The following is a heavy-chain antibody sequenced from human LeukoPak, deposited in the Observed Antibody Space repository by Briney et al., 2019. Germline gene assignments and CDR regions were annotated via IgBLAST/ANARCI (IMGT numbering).Heavy chain of an antibody. J-gene: IGHJ4*02. CDR3: AKDLDSSWYYFDY. D-gene: IGHD6-13*01. V-gene: IGHV3-23*01. CDR2: INGSGGST. CDR1: GFTLSSYA. Sequence: GGSLRLSCAASGFTLSSYAMSWVRQAPGKGLEWVSAINGSGGSTYYADSVKGRFTISRDNSKNTLYLQMNSLRAEDTAVYYCAKDLDSSWYYFDYWGQGTLVTVSS.